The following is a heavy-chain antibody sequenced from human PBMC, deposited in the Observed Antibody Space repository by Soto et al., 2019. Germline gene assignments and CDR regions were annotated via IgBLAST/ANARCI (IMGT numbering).Heavy chain of an antibody. CDR2: IYHSGST. J-gene: IGHJ4*02. CDR3: ARSEATVLDY. D-gene: IGHD4-17*01. V-gene: IGHV4-30-2*01. Sequence: SETLSLTCAVSGGSISSGGYSWSWIRQPPGKGLEWIGYIYHSGSTYYNPSLKNRVTISVDKSKNQFSLKLNSVTAADTAVYYCARSEATVLDYWGPGILVTVSS. CDR1: GGSISSGGYS.